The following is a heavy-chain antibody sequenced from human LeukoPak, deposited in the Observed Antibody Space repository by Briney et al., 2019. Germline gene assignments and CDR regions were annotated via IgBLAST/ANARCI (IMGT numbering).Heavy chain of an antibody. CDR1: GSTFSSYA. D-gene: IGHD3-22*01. J-gene: IGHJ4*02. CDR2: ISGSGGST. CDR3: AKDFYDSSGSRYDY. Sequence: GGSLRLSCAASGSTFSSYAMSWVRQAPGRGLEWVSAISGSGGSTYYADSVKGRFTISRDNSKNTLHLQMNSLRAEDTAVYYCAKDFYDSSGSRYDYWGQGTLVTVSS. V-gene: IGHV3-23*01.